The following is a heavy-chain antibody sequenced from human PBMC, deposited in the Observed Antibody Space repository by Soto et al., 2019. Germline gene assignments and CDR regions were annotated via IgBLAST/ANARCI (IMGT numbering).Heavy chain of an antibody. D-gene: IGHD4-17*01. CDR2: IYHSGST. V-gene: IGHV4-4*02. Sequence: PSETLYLTCAVSGGSISSSNWWRWVRQPPGKGLEWIGEIYHSGSTNYNPSLKSRVTISVDKSKNQFSLKLSSVTAADTAVYYCARGRNGDHPADFDYWGQGTLVTVS. J-gene: IGHJ4*02. CDR1: GGSISSSNW. CDR3: ARGRNGDHPADFDY.